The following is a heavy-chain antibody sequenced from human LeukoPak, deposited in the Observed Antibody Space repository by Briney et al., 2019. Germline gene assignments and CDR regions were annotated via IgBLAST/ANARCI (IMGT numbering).Heavy chain of an antibody. CDR2: IIPILGIA. CDR3: ARRVASYLDY. J-gene: IGHJ4*02. V-gene: IGHV1-69*04. Sequence: SVKVSCKASGGTFSSYAISWVRQAPGQGLEWMGRIIPILGIANYEQKFQGRVTITADKSTSTAYMELSSLRSEDTAVYYCARRVASYLDYWGQGTLVTVSS. D-gene: IGHD5-12*01. CDR1: GGTFSSYA.